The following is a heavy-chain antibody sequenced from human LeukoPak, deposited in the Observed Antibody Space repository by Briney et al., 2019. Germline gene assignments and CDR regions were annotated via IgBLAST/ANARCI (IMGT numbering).Heavy chain of an antibody. CDR1: VYTFTSYS. Sequence: ASEKVSCKASVYTFTSYSISWVRHAPGQGREWMGWSSAYNGNTNYAQKLQGRDTMTTDTSTSTDYTELRSLRSEDTGVYHCARYSGGLGELSDPDYWGQGTLVTVYS. CDR2: SSAYNGNT. V-gene: IGHV1-18*01. J-gene: IGHJ4*02. CDR3: ARYSGGLGELSDPDY. D-gene: IGHD3-16*02.